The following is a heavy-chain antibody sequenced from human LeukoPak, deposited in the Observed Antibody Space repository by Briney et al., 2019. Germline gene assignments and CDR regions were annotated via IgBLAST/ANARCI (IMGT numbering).Heavy chain of an antibody. Sequence: SETLSLTCTVSGGSISSYYWSWIRQPPGKGLEWFGYIYYSGSTNYNPSLKSRVTISVDTSKDQFSLKLSSVTAADTAVYYCARYPDYYGMDVWGQGTTVTVSS. CDR1: GGSISSYY. V-gene: IGHV4-59*01. J-gene: IGHJ6*02. CDR2: IYYSGST. CDR3: ARYPDYYGMDV.